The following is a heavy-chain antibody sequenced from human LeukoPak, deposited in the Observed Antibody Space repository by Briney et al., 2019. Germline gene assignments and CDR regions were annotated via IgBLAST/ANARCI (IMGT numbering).Heavy chain of an antibody. CDR1: GFTFGTYA. CDR3: ATTGWLPTGAFFDY. Sequence: GGSLRLSCAASGFTFGTYAMNWVRQAPGKGLEWVSYISSSGSTIYYADSVKGRFTISRDNAKNSLYLQMNSLRAEDTAVYYCATTGWLPTGAFFDYWGQGTLVTVSS. CDR2: ISSSGSTI. J-gene: IGHJ4*02. D-gene: IGHD3-9*01. V-gene: IGHV3-48*03.